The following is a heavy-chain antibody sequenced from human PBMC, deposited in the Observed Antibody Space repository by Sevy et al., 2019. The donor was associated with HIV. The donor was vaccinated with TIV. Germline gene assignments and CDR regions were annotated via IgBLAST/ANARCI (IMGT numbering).Heavy chain of an antibody. CDR2: ISGSGGST. J-gene: IGHJ6*02. Sequence: GGSLRLSCAASGFTFSSYAMSWVRQAPGKGLEWVSAISGSGGSTYYADSVKGRFTISRDNSKNTLYLQMNSLRAEDMAVYYCAKARSYEYYGMDVWGQGTTVTVSS. CDR1: GFTFSSYA. CDR3: AKARSYEYYGMDV. V-gene: IGHV3-23*01.